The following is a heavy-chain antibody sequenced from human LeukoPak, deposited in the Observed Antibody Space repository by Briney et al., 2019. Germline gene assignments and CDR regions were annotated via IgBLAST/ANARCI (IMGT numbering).Heavy chain of an antibody. Sequence: GGSLRLSCAASGFTFSSYVMSWVRQAPGKGLEWVSAISGSGGSTYYADSVKGRFTISRDNSKNTLYLQMNSLRAEDTAVYYCAKDLYIVGATNWFDPWGQGTLVTVSS. J-gene: IGHJ5*02. CDR3: AKDLYIVGATNWFDP. D-gene: IGHD1-26*01. CDR1: GFTFSSYV. CDR2: ISGSGGST. V-gene: IGHV3-23*01.